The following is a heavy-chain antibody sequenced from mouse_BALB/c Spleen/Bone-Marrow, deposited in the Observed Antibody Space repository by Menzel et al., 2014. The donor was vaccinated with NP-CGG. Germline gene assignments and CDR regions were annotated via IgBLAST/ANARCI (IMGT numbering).Heavy chain of an antibody. CDR2: INPESSTI. V-gene: IGHV4-1*02. CDR3: ARHYYYGYVDY. Sequence: EVKLMESGGGLVQPGGSLKLSCAVSGFDFSGYWMSWVRQAPGRGLEWIGEINPESSTINYTPSLKDKFSISRDNAKNTLYLQMSKVRSEDTALYYCARHYYYGYVDYWGRGTSVTVSS. D-gene: IGHD1-2*01. J-gene: IGHJ4*01. CDR1: GFDFSGYW.